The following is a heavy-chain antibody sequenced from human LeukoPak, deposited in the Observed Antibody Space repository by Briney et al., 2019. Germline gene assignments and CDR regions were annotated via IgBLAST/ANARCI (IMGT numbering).Heavy chain of an antibody. Sequence: PWGSLSLSGAASGFTFSNYWMIWVRQAPGKGLEWVGNIKQDGSEKRYADSVRGRFSISRDNAQTSLYLQMNSLRAEDTAVYYCARASDPWLQLTWGEGTLVTVSS. J-gene: IGHJ5*02. CDR1: GFTFSNYW. V-gene: IGHV3-7*05. D-gene: IGHD5-24*01. CDR2: IKQDGSEK. CDR3: ARASDPWLQLT.